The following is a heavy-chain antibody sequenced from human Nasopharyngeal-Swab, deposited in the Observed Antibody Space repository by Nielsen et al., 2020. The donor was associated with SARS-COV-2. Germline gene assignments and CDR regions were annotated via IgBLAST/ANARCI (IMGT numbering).Heavy chain of an antibody. J-gene: IGHJ3*02. V-gene: IGHV3-9*01. CDR3: AKDNNPYYYDSSGYAFDI. Sequence: WIRQPPGKDLEWVSGISWNSGSTGYADSVKGRFTIPRDNAKNSLYLQMNSLRAEDTALYYCAKDNNPYYYDSSGYAFDIWGQGTMVTVSS. D-gene: IGHD3-22*01. CDR2: ISWNSGST.